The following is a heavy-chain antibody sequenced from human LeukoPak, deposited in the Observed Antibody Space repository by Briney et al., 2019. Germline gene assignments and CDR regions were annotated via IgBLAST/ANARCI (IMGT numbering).Heavy chain of an antibody. CDR2: IYYSGST. V-gene: IGHV4-59*01. CDR3: ARGYYGSGSFFDY. CDR1: GGSMSSYY. J-gene: IGHJ4*02. Sequence: PSETLSLTCTVSGGSMSSYYWSWIRQPPGKGLEWIGYIYYSGSTNYNPSLRSRVTISVYTSKNQFSLKLSSVTAADTAVYYCARGYYGSGSFFDYWGQGTLVTVSS. D-gene: IGHD3-10*01.